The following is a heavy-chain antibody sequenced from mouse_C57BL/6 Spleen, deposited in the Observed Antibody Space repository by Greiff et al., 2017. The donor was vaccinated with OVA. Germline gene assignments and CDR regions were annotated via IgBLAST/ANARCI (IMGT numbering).Heavy chain of an antibody. Sequence: EVKVEESGGGLVKPGGSLKLSCAASGFTFSDYGMHWVRQAPEKGLEWVAYISSGSSTIYYADTVKGRFTISRDNAKNTLFLQMTSLRSEDTAMYYCAREGIYYDYDRYFDVWGTGTTVTVSS. CDR2: ISSGSSTI. J-gene: IGHJ1*03. V-gene: IGHV5-17*01. CDR1: GFTFSDYG. D-gene: IGHD2-4*01. CDR3: AREGIYYDYDRYFDV.